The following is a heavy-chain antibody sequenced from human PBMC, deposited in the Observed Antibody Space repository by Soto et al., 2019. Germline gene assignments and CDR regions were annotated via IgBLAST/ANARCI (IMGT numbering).Heavy chain of an antibody. Sequence: TRTLTCTVSGDSISCISAAWNWIRQSPSRGLEWLGRTYYRSKWYNDYAVSVKSRITINPDTSKNQFSLQLNSVTPEDTAVYYCARDGGGYYYDSSGAFDIWGQGTMVTV. CDR3: ARDGGGYYYDSSGAFDI. CDR2: TYYRSKWYN. J-gene: IGHJ3*02. V-gene: IGHV6-1*01. CDR1: GDSISCISAA. D-gene: IGHD3-22*01.